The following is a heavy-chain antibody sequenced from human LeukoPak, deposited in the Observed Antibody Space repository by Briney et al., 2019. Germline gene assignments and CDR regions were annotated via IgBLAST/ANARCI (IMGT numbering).Heavy chain of an antibody. V-gene: IGHV3-21*01. J-gene: IGHJ6*03. CDR1: GFTFSSYA. CDR2: ISSSSSYI. D-gene: IGHD5-12*01. CDR3: AGGYVDYYYMDV. Sequence: GGSLRLSCAASGFTFSSYAMSWVRQAPGKGLEWVSSISSSSSYIYYADSVKGRFTISRDNAKNSLYLQMNSLRAEDTAVYYCAGGYVDYYYMDVWGKGTTVTVSS.